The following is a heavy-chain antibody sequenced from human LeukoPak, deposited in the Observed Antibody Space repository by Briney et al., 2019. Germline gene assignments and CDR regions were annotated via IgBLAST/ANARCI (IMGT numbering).Heavy chain of an antibody. CDR3: ARVRTNTYGFDY. J-gene: IGHJ4*02. CDR1: GFTFSYYW. V-gene: IGHV3-74*01. D-gene: IGHD5-18*01. Sequence: PGGSLRLSCAASGFTFSYYWMHWVRQAPGKGLVWVSHINSDGSSTSYADSVKGRSTISRDNAKNTLYLQMNSLRAEDTAVYCCARVRTNTYGFDYWGQGNLVTVSS. CDR2: INSDGSST.